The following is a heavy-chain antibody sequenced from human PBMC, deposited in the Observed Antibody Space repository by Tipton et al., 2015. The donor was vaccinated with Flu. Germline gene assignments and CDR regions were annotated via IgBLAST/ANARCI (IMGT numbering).Heavy chain of an antibody. V-gene: IGHV4-39*07. CDR1: GGSISSNSYY. J-gene: IGHJ4*02. Sequence: TLSLTCIVSGGSISSNSYYWGWIRQPPGKGLEWIGSIYYSGSTYYNPSLKSRVTISIDTSKNQFSLKLSSVTAADTAVYYCARDYCSGGICYPDYWGQGTLVAVSS. D-gene: IGHD2-15*01. CDR3: ARDYCSGGICYPDY. CDR2: IYYSGST.